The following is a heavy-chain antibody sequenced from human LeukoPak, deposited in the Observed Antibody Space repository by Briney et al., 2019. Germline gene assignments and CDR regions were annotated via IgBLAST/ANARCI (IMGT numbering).Heavy chain of an antibody. Sequence: SETLSLTCTVSGGSISSSTYYWGWIRQPPGKGLEWIGSITYSGSTYYNPSLKSRVTISVDTSKNQFSLKLSSVTAADTAVYYCARPVVVAATHTPNWFDPWGQGTLVTVSS. D-gene: IGHD2-15*01. CDR1: GGSISSSTYY. V-gene: IGHV4-39*01. J-gene: IGHJ5*02. CDR2: ITYSGST. CDR3: ARPVVVAATHTPNWFDP.